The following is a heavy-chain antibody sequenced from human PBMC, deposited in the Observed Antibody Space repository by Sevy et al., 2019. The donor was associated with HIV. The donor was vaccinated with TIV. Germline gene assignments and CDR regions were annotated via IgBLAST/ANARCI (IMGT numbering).Heavy chain of an antibody. CDR1: GFTFDDYT. CDR2: IYWDGSTT. D-gene: IGHD2-2*01. J-gene: IGHJ4*02. CDR3: VKDANSTLSSTTFDN. V-gene: IGHV3-43*01. Sequence: GESLKISCAASGFTFDDYTMHWVRQAPGKGLEWVSLIYWDGSTTYYADSVKGRFTISRDNSKNSLYLQMNSLRTEDTALYYCVKDANSTLSSTTFDNWGQGTLVTVSS.